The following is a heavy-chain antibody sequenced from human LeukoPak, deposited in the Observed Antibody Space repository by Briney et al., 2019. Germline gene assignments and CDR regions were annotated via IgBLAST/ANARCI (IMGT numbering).Heavy chain of an antibody. D-gene: IGHD1-26*01. CDR3: ARVPPYSGSYSYYFDY. Sequence: GGSLRLSCAASGFTVSSNYMSWVRQAPGKGLEWVSVIYSGDSTYYADSVKGRFTISRDNSKNTLYPQMNSLRAEDTAVYYCARVPPYSGSYSYYFDYWGQGTLVTVSS. CDR2: IYSGDST. CDR1: GFTVSSNY. V-gene: IGHV3-66*02. J-gene: IGHJ4*02.